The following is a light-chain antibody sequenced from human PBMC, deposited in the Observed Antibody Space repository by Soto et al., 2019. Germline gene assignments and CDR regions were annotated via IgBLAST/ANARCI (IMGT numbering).Light chain of an antibody. V-gene: IGKV1-9*01. CDR2: AAS. CDR3: QQLVTYPIT. CDR1: QGISSY. Sequence: DLQLTQSPSFLSASVGDRVTITCRASQGISSYLAWYQQKPGKAPKLLIYAASTLQIGVPSRFSGSGSGTEFTLTINRLQPEDFATYYCQQLVTYPITFGQGTLLEIK. J-gene: IGKJ5*01.